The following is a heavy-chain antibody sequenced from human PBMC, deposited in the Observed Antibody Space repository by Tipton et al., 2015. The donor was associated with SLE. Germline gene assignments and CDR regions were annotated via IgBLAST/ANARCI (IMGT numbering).Heavy chain of an antibody. CDR1: GGSISSYY. J-gene: IGHJ4*02. CDR2: IYYSGST. CDR3: ARDGGEDSSTSLDY. Sequence: LSLTCTVSGGSISSYYWSWIRQPPGKGLEWIGYIYYSGSTNYNPSLKSRVTISVDTSKNQFSLKLSSVTAADTAVYYCARDGGEDSSTSLDYWGQGTLVTVSS. D-gene: IGHD2-2*01. V-gene: IGHV4-59*01.